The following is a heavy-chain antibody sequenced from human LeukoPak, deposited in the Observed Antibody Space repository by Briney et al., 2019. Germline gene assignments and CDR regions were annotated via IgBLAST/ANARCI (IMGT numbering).Heavy chain of an antibody. CDR1: GGSISSYY. Sequence: PSETLSLTCTVSGGSISSYYWSWIRQPPGKGLEWIGYIYYSGSTNYNPSLKSRVTISVDTSKNQFSLKLSSVTAADTAVYYCARDSRGSGSYYSDFDFWGQGTLVTVSS. J-gene: IGHJ4*02. CDR2: IYYSGST. D-gene: IGHD3-10*01. V-gene: IGHV4-59*01. CDR3: ARDSRGSGSYYSDFDF.